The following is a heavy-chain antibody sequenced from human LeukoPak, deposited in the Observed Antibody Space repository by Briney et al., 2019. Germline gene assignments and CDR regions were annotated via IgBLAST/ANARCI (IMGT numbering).Heavy chain of an antibody. CDR3: ARDTSDYDILTGSGFDY. CDR1: GYTFTSYY. D-gene: IGHD3-9*01. CDR2: INPSGGST. J-gene: IGHJ4*02. V-gene: IGHV1-46*01. Sequence: GASVKVSCKASGYTFTSYYMHGVRQAPGQGLEWMGIINPSGGSTSYAQKFQGRVTMTRDTSTSTVYMELSSLRSEDTAVYYCARDTSDYDILTGSGFDYWGQGTLVTVSS.